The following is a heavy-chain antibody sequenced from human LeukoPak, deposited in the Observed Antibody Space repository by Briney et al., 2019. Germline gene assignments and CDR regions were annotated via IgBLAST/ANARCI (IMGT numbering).Heavy chain of an antibody. Sequence: GSPRLSCAATGFTFSNSAMSWVRQPPGKGLEWIGEINHSGSTNYNPSLKSRVTISVDTSKNQFSLKLSSVTAADTAVYYCARGGSSSWFYNGPYYFDYWGQGTLVTVSS. D-gene: IGHD6-13*01. J-gene: IGHJ4*02. CDR2: INHSGST. CDR1: GFTFSNSA. CDR3: ARGGSSSWFYNGPYYFDY. V-gene: IGHV4-34*01.